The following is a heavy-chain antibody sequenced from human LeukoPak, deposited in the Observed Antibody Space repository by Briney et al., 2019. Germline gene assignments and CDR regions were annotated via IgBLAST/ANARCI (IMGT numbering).Heavy chain of an antibody. CDR2: VYLGGST. CDR1: GASFNYYY. CDR3: ARDHCDDAACYPFDR. J-gene: IGHJ4*02. Sequence: SETLSLTCNVSGASFNYYYWSWIRQPAGKGLEWIGRVYLGGSTNYNPSLKSRVMMSLDKANNQFSLRLSSVTAADTATYYCARDHCDDAACYPFDRWGQGTLVTLSS. D-gene: IGHD2-21*01. V-gene: IGHV4-4*07.